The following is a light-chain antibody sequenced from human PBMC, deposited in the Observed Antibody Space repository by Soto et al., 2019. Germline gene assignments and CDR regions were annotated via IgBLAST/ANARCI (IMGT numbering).Light chain of an antibody. Sequence: DIQMTQSPSSLSASVGDRVTITCRASQGISNYLAWYQQKPGKVPKLLIYAASTLQLGVPSRFSGSGSGTXXXXXXXXXXXXDVATYYCQKYNNVPLTFGGGTKVEIK. CDR1: QGISNY. J-gene: IGKJ4*01. CDR2: AAS. V-gene: IGKV1-27*01. CDR3: QKYNNVPLT.